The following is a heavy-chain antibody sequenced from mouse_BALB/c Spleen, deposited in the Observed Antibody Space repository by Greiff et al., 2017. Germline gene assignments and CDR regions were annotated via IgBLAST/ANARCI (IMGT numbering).Heavy chain of an antibody. J-gene: IGHJ4*01. Sequence: VKLQQPGAELVKPGASVKLSCKASGYTFTSYWMHWVKQRPGQGLEWIGEINPSNGRTNYNEKFKSKATLTVDKSSSTAYMQLSSLTSEDSAVYYCARRLGISSYYAMDYWGQGTSVTVSS. D-gene: IGHD3-1*01. CDR2: INPSNGRT. CDR1: GYTFTSYW. CDR3: ARRLGISSYYAMDY. V-gene: IGHV1S81*02.